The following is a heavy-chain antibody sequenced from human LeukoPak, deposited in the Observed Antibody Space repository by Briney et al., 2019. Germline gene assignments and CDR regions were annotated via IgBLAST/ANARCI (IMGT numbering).Heavy chain of an antibody. CDR3: AKDGGHTSVLYYFEC. CDR2: ISSSGSTI. CDR1: GFTFSDYY. D-gene: IGHD6-19*01. Sequence: GGSLRLSCAASGFTFSDYYMSWIRQAPGKGLEWVSYISSSGSTIYYADSVKGRFTISRDNAKNSLYLQMNSLRTEDTALYYCAKDGGHTSVLYYFECWGQGTLVTVSS. J-gene: IGHJ4*02. V-gene: IGHV3-11*01.